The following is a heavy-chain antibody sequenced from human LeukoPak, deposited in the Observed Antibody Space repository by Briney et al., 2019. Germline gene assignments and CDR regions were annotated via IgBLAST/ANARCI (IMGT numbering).Heavy chain of an antibody. V-gene: IGHV4-4*08. J-gene: IGHJ4*02. CDR2: MYSRGST. D-gene: IGHD5-18*01. Sequence: SETLSLTCTVSGGYISSYSWSWIRQPPGKGLEWIGYMYSRGSTNDNPSLKSRVTMSRDTSKNQLSLRVTSVTAADTAMYYCARVIVDTAMVIDYWGQGTLVTVSS. CDR3: ARVIVDTAMVIDY. CDR1: GGYISSYS.